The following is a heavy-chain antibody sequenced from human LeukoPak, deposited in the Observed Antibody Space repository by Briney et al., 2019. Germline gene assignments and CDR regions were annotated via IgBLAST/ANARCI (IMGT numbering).Heavy chain of an antibody. Sequence: GGSLRLSCAASGFTFSSYSMNWVRQAPGKGLEWVAFIRYDGSNKYYADSVKGRFTISRDNSKNTLYLQMNSLRAEDTAVYYCANNYYDSSGYYFPGVETDYWGQGTLVTVSS. D-gene: IGHD3-22*01. J-gene: IGHJ4*02. V-gene: IGHV3-30*02. CDR2: IRYDGSNK. CDR1: GFTFSSYS. CDR3: ANNYYDSSGYYFPGVETDY.